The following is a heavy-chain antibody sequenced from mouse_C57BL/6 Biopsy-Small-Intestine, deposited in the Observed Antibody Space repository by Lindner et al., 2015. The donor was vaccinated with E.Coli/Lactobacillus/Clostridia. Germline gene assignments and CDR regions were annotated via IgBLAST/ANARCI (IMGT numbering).Heavy chain of an antibody. Sequence: VQLQESGAELVKPGASVKLSCTASGINIKDYYIHWVKQRTEQGLEWIGRIDPEDGETEYAPRFQGKATIAADTSSNTAYLQLSGLTSEDTAVYYCAPLFAYWGQGTLVTVSA. V-gene: IGHV14-2*01. CDR2: IDPEDGET. J-gene: IGHJ3*01. CDR1: GINIKDYY. D-gene: IGHD6-1*01. CDR3: APLFAY.